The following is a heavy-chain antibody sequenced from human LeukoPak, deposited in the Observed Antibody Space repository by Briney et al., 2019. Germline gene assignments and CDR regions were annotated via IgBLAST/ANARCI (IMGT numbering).Heavy chain of an antibody. Sequence: ASVKVSCKASGYTFTGYYMHWVRQAPGQGLEWMGWINPNSGGTNYAQKFQGRVTMTRDTSISTAYMELSRLRSEDTAVYYCARDLDEAAAGVRFDYWGQGTLVTVSS. V-gene: IGHV1-2*02. J-gene: IGHJ4*02. D-gene: IGHD6-13*01. CDR1: GYTFTGYY. CDR2: INPNSGGT. CDR3: ARDLDEAAAGVRFDY.